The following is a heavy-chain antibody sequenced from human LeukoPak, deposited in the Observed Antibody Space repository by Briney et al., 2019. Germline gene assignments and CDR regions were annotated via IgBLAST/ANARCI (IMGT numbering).Heavy chain of an antibody. V-gene: IGHV3-30*02. CDR3: AKVQYGYYYYMDV. D-gene: IGHD4-11*01. J-gene: IGHJ6*03. Sequence: GGSLRLSCAASGFNFSSYGMHWVRLAPGKGLEWVAFIRYDGSNKYYADSVKGRFTISRDNSKNTLYLQMNSLRAEDTAVYYCAKVQYGYYYYMDVWGKGTTVTVSS. CDR2: IRYDGSNK. CDR1: GFNFSSYG.